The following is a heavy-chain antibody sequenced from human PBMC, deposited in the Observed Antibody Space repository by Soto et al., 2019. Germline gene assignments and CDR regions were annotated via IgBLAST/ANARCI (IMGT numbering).Heavy chain of an antibody. CDR2: ISSYNGNT. D-gene: IGHD2-2*01. CDR1: GYTFTSYC. V-gene: IGHV1-18*01. CDR3: ARGPRYCSTTTCFSGVTRFDP. Sequence: ASSTVSCKVSGYTFTSYCTGWVRQASVQRCEWLGWISSYNGNTNYAQKVHGRVTLTTDTSTSTTYMELRSLRSDDTAVYYCARGPRYCSTTTCFSGVTRFDPWGQGTLLTASS. J-gene: IGHJ5*02.